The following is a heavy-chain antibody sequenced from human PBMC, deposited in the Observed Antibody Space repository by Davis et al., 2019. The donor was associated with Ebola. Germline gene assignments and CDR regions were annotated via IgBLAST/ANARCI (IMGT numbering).Heavy chain of an antibody. CDR2: IFSSGSA. CDR3: ERHGGRAGHATQQSDGMDV. Sequence: MPSETLSLTCTVSGDSISRSSYYWGSIRQPPGRGPEWIGSIFSSGSAYYNSSLQSRVTISLATSKTQFYLTVGSVPAADAAVDYCERHGGRAGHATQQSDGMDVWGQGTTVTVSS. J-gene: IGHJ6*02. D-gene: IGHD2-15*01. V-gene: IGHV4-39*01. CDR1: GDSISRSSYY.